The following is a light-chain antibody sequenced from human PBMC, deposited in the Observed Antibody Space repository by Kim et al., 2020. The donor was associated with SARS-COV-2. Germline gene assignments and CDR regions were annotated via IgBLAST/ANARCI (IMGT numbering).Light chain of an antibody. CDR2: GAS. CDR1: QSVSSN. J-gene: IGKJ2*01. V-gene: IGKV3-15*01. Sequence: VSPGERATLSCRASQSVSSNLAWYQQKPGQAPRLLIYGASTRATVIPARFSGSGSGTEFTLTINTLQSEDFAVYYCQQYNNWPMYTFGQGTKLEI. CDR3: QQYNNWPMYT.